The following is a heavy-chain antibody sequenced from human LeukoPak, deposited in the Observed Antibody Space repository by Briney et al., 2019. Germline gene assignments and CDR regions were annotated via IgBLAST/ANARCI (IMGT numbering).Heavy chain of an antibody. CDR2: IYYSGST. Sequence: SETLSLTCTVSGSMYNYYWSWIRQPPGKGLEWIGYIYYSGSTNYNPSLKSRVTISVDTSKNQFSLKLSSVTAADTAVYYCARQGGYSYGQYYYYYMDVWGKGTTVTVSS. CDR3: ARQGGYSYGQYYYYYMDV. CDR1: GSMYNYY. D-gene: IGHD5-18*01. J-gene: IGHJ6*03. V-gene: IGHV4-59*01.